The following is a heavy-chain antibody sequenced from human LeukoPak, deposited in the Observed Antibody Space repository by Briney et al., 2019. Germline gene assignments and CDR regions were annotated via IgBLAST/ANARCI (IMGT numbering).Heavy chain of an antibody. CDR2: ISAYNGNT. V-gene: IGHV1-18*01. CDR3: ARVPMSYYYGSGSYYPPGYFDY. J-gene: IGHJ4*02. D-gene: IGHD3-10*01. CDR1: GYTFTSYG. Sequence: ASVTVSCKASGYTFTSYGISWVRQAPGQGLEWMGWISAYNGNTNYAQKLQGRVTMTTDTSTSTAYMELRSLRSDDTAVYYCARVPMSYYYGSGSYYPPGYFDYWGQGTLVTVSS.